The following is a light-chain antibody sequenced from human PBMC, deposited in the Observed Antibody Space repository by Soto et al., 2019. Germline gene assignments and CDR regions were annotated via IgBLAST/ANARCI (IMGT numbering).Light chain of an antibody. CDR2: EVS. V-gene: IGLV2-23*02. CDR1: SSDVGSYSL. Sequence: QSALTQPASVSGSPGQSITISCTGTSSDVGSYSLVSWYQQHPGKAPKLIIYEVSKRPSGVSNRFSGSKSGNTASLTISGLQAEDEADYYCCSYAGSSTVVFGGGTKVTVL. CDR3: CSYAGSSTVV. J-gene: IGLJ2*01.